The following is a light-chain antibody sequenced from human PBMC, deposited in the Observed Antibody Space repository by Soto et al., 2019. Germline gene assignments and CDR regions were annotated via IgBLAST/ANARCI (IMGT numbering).Light chain of an antibody. CDR3: QHYNNWPPWT. CDR2: GAS. V-gene: IGKV3-15*01. CDR1: QSVSSN. Sequence: EIVMTQSPATLSVSPGERATLSCRASQSVSSNLAWYQQKPGQAPRLLIYGASTRATGIPARFSGSGSGTEFTITISSLQYEDFAVYYCQHYNNWPPWTFGQGTKVEIK. J-gene: IGKJ1*01.